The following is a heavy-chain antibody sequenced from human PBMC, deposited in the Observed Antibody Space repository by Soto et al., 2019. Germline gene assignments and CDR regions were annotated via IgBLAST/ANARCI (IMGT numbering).Heavy chain of an antibody. D-gene: IGHD2-2*01. CDR2: SSSNGDST. CDR3: VKDRYVDY. J-gene: IGHJ4*02. V-gene: IGHV3-64D*06. CDR1: GFTIITYA. Sequence: GGSLRLSCSVSGFTIITYAMHWVRQAPGKGLEYVASSSSNGDSTYYADSVKGRFTISRDNSKNTLYLQMSSLRAEDTALYYCVKDRYVDYWGQGILVTVSS.